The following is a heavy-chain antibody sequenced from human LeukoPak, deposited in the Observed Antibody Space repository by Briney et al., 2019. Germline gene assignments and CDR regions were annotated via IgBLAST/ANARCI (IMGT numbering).Heavy chain of an antibody. D-gene: IGHD6-13*01. Sequence: PGESLRLSCAGSGFTFTSFSMNWVRQAPGKGLEWLSYINSDSKTIYYADSVKGRFTISRDNARNSLYLQMNSLRVEDTAIYYCASRSINWYRGGTWFDPWGQGTLVTVSS. CDR2: INSDSKTI. CDR3: ASRSINWYRGGTWFDP. CDR1: GFTFTSFS. J-gene: IGHJ5*02. V-gene: IGHV3-48*04.